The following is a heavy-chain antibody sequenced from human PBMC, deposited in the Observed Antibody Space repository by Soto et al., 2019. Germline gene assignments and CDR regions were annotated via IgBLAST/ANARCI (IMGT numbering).Heavy chain of an antibody. CDR1: GYNFNTYW. CDR3: ARRGRVTHYGVLRGYDFPDAFDI. J-gene: IGHJ3*02. D-gene: IGHD3-3*01. Sequence: EVQLVQSRAEVKKPGESLKISCQSSGYNFNTYWIAWVRQMPGKGLEWVGIIYPDDSDTTYSTSFQGQFTISVDKSFNTAYLQWSSLKASDTAMYFCARRGRVTHYGVLRGYDFPDAFDIWGQGTMVAVSS. V-gene: IGHV5-51*03. CDR2: IYPDDSDT.